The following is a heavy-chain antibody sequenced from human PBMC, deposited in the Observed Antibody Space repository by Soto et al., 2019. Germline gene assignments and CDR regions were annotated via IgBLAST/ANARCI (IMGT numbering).Heavy chain of an antibody. CDR2: IWFDGTNK. CDR1: GFTFSSYG. J-gene: IGHJ6*02. D-gene: IGHD5-12*01. Sequence: GGSLRLSCAASGFTFSSYGMHWVRQAPGKGLEWVAVIWFDGTNKYYADSVKGRFTTSRDNSKNTLYLQMNSLRAEDTAVYYCARDRGYSGYDSPRYYYGMDVWGQGTTVTVSS. V-gene: IGHV3-33*01. CDR3: ARDRGYSGYDSPRYYYGMDV.